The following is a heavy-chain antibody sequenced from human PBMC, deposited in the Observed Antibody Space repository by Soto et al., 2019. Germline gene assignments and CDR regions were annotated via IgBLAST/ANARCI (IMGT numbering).Heavy chain of an antibody. CDR3: ARAGLERASDAFDI. D-gene: IGHD1-1*01. J-gene: IGHJ3*02. CDR1: GFTVSSNY. Sequence: LRLSCAASGFTVSSNYMSWVRQAPGKGLEWVSVICSGGSTYYADSVKGRFTISRDNSKNTLYLQMNSLRAEDTAVYYCARAGLERASDAFDICGQGTMLTVSS. V-gene: IGHV3-53*01. CDR2: ICSGGST.